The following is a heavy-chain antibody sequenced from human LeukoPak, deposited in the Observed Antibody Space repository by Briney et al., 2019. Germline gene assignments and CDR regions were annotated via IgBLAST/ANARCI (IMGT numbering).Heavy chain of an antibody. CDR2: IGASGAGT. CDR1: GFTFSNYA. V-gene: IGHV3-23*01. Sequence: GGSLRLSCAAYGFTFSNYAMSWVRQAPGKGLEWISAIGASGAGTYYADSGKGRFTISKDKSKNTLFLQMDTLRAEDTAIYYCAKDEGSSVTGGYYFDSWGQGTLVTVSS. D-gene: IGHD2-21*02. J-gene: IGHJ4*02. CDR3: AKDEGSSVTGGYYFDS.